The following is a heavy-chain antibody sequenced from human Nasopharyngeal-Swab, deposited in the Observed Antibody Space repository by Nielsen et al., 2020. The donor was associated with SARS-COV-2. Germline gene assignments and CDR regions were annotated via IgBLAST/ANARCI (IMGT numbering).Heavy chain of an antibody. CDR3: ARDTYTGGRYYYYMDV. Sequence: GESLKISCAASGFTFSSYWMHWVRQAPGKGLVWVSRINSDGSSTSYADSVKGRFTISRDNAKNSLYLQMNSLRAEDTAVYYCARDTYTGGRYYYYMDVWGKGTTVTVSS. J-gene: IGHJ6*03. CDR1: GFTFSSYW. CDR2: INSDGSST. D-gene: IGHD2-8*02. V-gene: IGHV3-74*01.